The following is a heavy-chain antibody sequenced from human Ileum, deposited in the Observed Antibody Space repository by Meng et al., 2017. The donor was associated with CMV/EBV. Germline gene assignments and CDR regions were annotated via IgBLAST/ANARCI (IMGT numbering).Heavy chain of an antibody. D-gene: IGHD1/OR15-1a*01. Sequence: QAQLQEWGGGLLKPSETLSLTCAVHGGSLRDSYWTWIRQAPGKGLEWIGEIHPSGITNYNPSLESRVTISEDTSNNQFSLRLTSLTAGDTAVYYCARGWDNNKVGVHWGQGTLVTVSS. CDR2: IHPSGIT. J-gene: IGHJ4*02. CDR1: GGSLRDSY. V-gene: IGHV4-34*01. CDR3: ARGWDNNKVGVH.